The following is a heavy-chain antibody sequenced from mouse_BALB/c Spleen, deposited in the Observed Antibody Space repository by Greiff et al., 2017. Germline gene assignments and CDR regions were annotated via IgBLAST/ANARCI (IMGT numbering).Heavy chain of an antibody. V-gene: IGHV5-6-3*01. CDR2: INSNGGST. D-gene: IGHD2-14*01. Sequence: EVQLQESGGGLVQPGGSLKLSCAASGFTFSSYGMSWVRQTPDKRLELVATINSNGGSTYYPDSVKGRFTISRDNAKNTLYLQMSSLKSEDTAMYYCARVYYRYYYAMDYWGQGTSVTVSS. CDR3: ARVYYRYYYAMDY. J-gene: IGHJ4*01. CDR1: GFTFSSYG.